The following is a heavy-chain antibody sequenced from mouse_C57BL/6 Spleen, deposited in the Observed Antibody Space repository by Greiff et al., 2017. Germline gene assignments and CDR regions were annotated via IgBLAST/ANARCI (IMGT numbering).Heavy chain of an antibody. CDR2: ITPSNGGS. J-gene: IGHJ3*01. D-gene: IGHD1-1*02. CDR3: ARGLLSRAY. V-gene: IGHV1-53*01. Sequence: QVQLQQSGTELVKPGASVKLSCKASGYTFTSYWMHWVKQRPGQGLEWIGNITPSNGGSNYTEKFKSKATLTVDKSPSTAYMHLSSLTSEDTAVYYCARGLLSRAYWGQGTLVTVSA. CDR1: GYTFTSYW.